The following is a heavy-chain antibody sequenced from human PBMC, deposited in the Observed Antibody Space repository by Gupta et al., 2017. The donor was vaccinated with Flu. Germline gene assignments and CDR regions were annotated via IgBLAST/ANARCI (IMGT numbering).Heavy chain of an antibody. Sequence: YCWSWIRQPPGKGLEWIGEINHSGSTNYNPSLKRRVTISVDTSKNQFLLKQSAVTAADPAVYYCARDCEYSISTSCYCFDPCVQGTLVTVSS. CDR2: INHSGST. V-gene: IGHV4-34*01. CDR1: YC. CDR3: ARDCEYSISTSCYCFDP. D-gene: IGHD2-2*01. J-gene: IGHJ5*02.